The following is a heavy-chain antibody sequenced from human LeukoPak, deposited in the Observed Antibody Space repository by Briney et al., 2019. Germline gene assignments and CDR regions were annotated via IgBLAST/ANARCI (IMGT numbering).Heavy chain of an antibody. CDR3: ARDYSIAVAGGYFDY. V-gene: IGHV3-23*01. CDR1: GFTFTTYA. CDR2: ISHTGSVT. Sequence: GGSLRLSCAASGFTFTTYAMTWVRQAPGKGLEWVSYISHTGSVTYYADSVKGRFTISRDNSKNTLHLQMNSLRAEDTAVYYCARDYSIAVAGGYFDYWGQGTLVTVSS. J-gene: IGHJ4*02. D-gene: IGHD6-19*01.